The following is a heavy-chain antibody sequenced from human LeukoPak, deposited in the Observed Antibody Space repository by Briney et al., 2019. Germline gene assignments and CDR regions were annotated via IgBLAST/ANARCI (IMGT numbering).Heavy chain of an antibody. CDR3: ARDGIPGDY. Sequence: SETLSLTCTVSGGSISSSSYYWGWIRQPPGKGLEWIGSIYYSGSTYYNPSLKSRVTISVDTSKNQFSLKLSSVTAADTAVYYCARDGIPGDYWGQGTLVTVSS. CDR2: IYYSGST. J-gene: IGHJ4*02. D-gene: IGHD5-18*01. V-gene: IGHV4-39*07. CDR1: GGSISSSSYY.